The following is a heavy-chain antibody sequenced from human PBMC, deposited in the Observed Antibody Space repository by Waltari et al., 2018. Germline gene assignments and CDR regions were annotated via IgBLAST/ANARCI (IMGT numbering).Heavy chain of an antibody. V-gene: IGHV1-46*02. CDR1: GYTFNMYY. Sequence: QVQLVQSGAEVRKPGASVKVSCQASGYTFNMYYMHWGRQAPGQGLEWMGIINPSGGSPSYAQKVRDRVTITRDTSTSTAYMELSSLRSEDTAVYYCARDLTTYGMDVWGQGTTGTVSS. CDR3: ARDLTTYGMDV. J-gene: IGHJ6*02. CDR2: INPSGGSP.